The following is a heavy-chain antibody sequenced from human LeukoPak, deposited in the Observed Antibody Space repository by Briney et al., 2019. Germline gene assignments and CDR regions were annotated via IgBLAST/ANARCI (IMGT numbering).Heavy chain of an antibody. D-gene: IGHD3-16*01. Sequence: SETLSLTCTVSGGSISSSSYYWGWIRQPPGKGLEWIGSIYYSGSTYYNPSLKSRATISVGTSKNQFSLKLSSVTAADTAVYYCARHVLPRSAMTTFYVSYFDCWGQGTLVTVSS. CDR2: IYYSGST. CDR3: ARHVLPRSAMTTFYVSYFDC. CDR1: GGSISSSSYY. V-gene: IGHV4-39*01. J-gene: IGHJ4*02.